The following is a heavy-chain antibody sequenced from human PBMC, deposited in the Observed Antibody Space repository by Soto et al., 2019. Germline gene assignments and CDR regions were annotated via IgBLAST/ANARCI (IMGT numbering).Heavy chain of an antibody. V-gene: IGHV3-53*01. CDR1: GFTVSSNY. CDR3: ARDRYSGYDYYYFGMDV. Sequence: EVQLVESGGGLIQPGGSLRLSCAASGFTVSSNYMSWVRQAPGKGLEWVSVIYSGGSTYYADSVKGRFTISRDNSKNTLYLQMNSLRAEDTALYYCARDRYSGYDYYYFGMDVWGQGTTVTVSS. D-gene: IGHD5-12*01. J-gene: IGHJ6*02. CDR2: IYSGGST.